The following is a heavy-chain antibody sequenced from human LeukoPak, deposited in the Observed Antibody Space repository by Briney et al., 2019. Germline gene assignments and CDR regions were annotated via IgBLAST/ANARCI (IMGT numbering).Heavy chain of an antibody. V-gene: IGHV3-23*01. CDR1: GFTISSYG. D-gene: IGHD5-12*01. CDR2: IFGSGDTT. Sequence: GGSLRLSCAASGFTISSYGMNWVRQAPRKGLEWVSVIFGSGDTTNYADSVKGRFTISRDRSKNTLYLEMHMLRADDTAVYYCAKDQKPDSGYDIDYWGQGTLVIVSS. J-gene: IGHJ4*02. CDR3: AKDQKPDSGYDIDY.